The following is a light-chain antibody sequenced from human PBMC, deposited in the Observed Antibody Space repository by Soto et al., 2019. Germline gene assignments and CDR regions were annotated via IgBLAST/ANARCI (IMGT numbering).Light chain of an antibody. V-gene: IGLV2-14*03. Sequence: QSVLTQPASVSGSPGQSITMSCTGSSSDAGAYKYVSWYQQYPTKAPQLIMCDVNHRPSGVSNRFSGSKSGNTASLTISGLQVEDEAVYYCISFTSSNTYVFGSGTKVTVL. CDR1: SSDAGAYKY. J-gene: IGLJ1*01. CDR3: ISFTSSNTYV. CDR2: DVN.